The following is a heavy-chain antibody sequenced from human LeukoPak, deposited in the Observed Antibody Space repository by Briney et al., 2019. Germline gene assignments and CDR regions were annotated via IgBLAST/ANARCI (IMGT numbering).Heavy chain of an antibody. CDR2: IYETGKT. CDR1: GSYISNGYF. Sequence: SETLSLTCSVSGSYISNGYFWGWIRQSPRKGLEWIGSIYETGKTYYNPSLKSRVTISVDTSRNQFSLKLSSVTAADTALYYCARDHGSADIVVPNWFDPWGPGLQVTVSS. CDR3: ARDHGSADIVVPNWFDP. D-gene: IGHD2-2*02. V-gene: IGHV4-38-2*02. J-gene: IGHJ5*02.